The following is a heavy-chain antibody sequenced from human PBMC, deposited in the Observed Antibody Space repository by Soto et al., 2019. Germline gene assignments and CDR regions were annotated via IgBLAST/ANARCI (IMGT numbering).Heavy chain of an antibody. CDR1: GYTFTSYG. J-gene: IGHJ3*02. CDR3: ARDRSFRRWPHDAFDI. V-gene: IGHV1-18*01. CDR2: ISAYNGNT. Sequence: QVQLVQSGAEVKKPGASVKVSCKASGYTFTSYGISWVRQAPGQGLEWMGWISAYNGNTNYAQKLQGRVTMTTDTTTSTAYMELRSLRSDDTAVYYCARDRSFRRWPHDAFDIWGQGTMVTVSS. D-gene: IGHD6-13*01.